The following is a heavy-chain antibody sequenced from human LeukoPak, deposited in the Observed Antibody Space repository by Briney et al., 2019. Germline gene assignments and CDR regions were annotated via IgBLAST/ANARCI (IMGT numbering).Heavy chain of an antibody. CDR1: GGSISSSSYY. CDR3: ARQGYCSGGSCYPTSDY. V-gene: IGHV4-39*01. CDR2: IYYSGST. Sequence: PSETLSLTCTVSGGSISSSSYYWGWIRQPPGKGLEWIGSIYYSGSTYYNPSLKSRVTISVDTSKNQFSLKLSSVTAAGTAVYYCARQGYCSGGSCYPTSDYWGQGTLVTVSS. J-gene: IGHJ4*02. D-gene: IGHD2-15*01.